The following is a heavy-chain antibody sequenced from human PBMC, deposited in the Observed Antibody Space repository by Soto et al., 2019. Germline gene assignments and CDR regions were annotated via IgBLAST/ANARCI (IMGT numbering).Heavy chain of an antibody. J-gene: IGHJ4*02. CDR3: ALAPPHAPFWSGYSLDY. D-gene: IGHD3-3*01. Sequence: GGSLRLSCAASGFTFSSYAMSWVRQAPGKGLEWVSAISGSGGSTYYADSVKGRFTISRDNSKNTLYLQMNSLRAEDTAVYYCALAPPHAPFWSGYSLDYWGQGTLVTVSS. CDR2: ISGSGGST. V-gene: IGHV3-23*01. CDR1: GFTFSSYA.